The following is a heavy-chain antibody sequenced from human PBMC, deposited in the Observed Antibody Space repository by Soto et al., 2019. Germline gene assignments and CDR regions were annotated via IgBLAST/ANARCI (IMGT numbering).Heavy chain of an antibody. J-gene: IGHJ3*02. CDR1: GGSISGYY. CDR2: IYSTVST. CDR3: ARLPYYDTPPVTFDI. V-gene: IGHV4-39*01. Sequence: SETLSLTCTVSGGSISGYYWGWIRQPPGKGLEWIGTIYSTVSTHYNPSLKSRVTISVDTSKNQFSLKLNSVTAADTAVYYCARLPYYDTPPVTFDIWGQGAMVTVSS. D-gene: IGHD3-22*01.